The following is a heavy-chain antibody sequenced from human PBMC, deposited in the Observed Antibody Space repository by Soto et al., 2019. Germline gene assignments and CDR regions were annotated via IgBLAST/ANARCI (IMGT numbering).Heavy chain of an antibody. CDR3: AKDRGSVGNWFDP. J-gene: IGHJ5*02. Sequence: GGSLSCAASGFTFTSNAMSWVRQGPGKGLEWVSGVSSSGGSTYYADSVKGRFTISRDNSKNTLYLQMNSLRAEDTAVYYCAKDRGSVGNWFDPWGQGTLVTVSS. V-gene: IGHV3-23*01. CDR2: VSSSGGST. D-gene: IGHD3-10*01. CDR1: GFTFTSNA.